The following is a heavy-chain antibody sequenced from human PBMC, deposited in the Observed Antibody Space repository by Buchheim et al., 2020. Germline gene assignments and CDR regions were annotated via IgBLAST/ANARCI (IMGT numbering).Heavy chain of an antibody. Sequence: QVQLAESGGGVVQPGRSLRLSCAASGFTFSSYAMHWVRQAPGKGLEWVAVISYDGSNKYYADSVKGRFTISRDNSKNTLYLQMNSLRAEDTAVYYCARAWGYYDSSGYSDYWGQGTL. D-gene: IGHD3-22*01. J-gene: IGHJ4*02. CDR3: ARAWGYYDSSGYSDY. CDR1: GFTFSSYA. V-gene: IGHV3-30*04. CDR2: ISYDGSNK.